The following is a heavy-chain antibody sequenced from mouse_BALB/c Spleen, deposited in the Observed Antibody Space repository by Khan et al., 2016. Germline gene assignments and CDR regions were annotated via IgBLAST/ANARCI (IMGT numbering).Heavy chain of an antibody. CDR1: GYAFSSYW. J-gene: IGHJ4*01. V-gene: IGHV1-80*01. Sequence: QMQLQQSGAELVRPGSSVKISCKASGYAFSSYWMNWVKQRPGQGLEWIGQIYPGNGDTNSNGKFKGKATLTADKSSSTAYMQLSSLTSEDSAAYFFARGLGQGAMDYWGQGSCITVST. D-gene: IGHD4-1*01. CDR3: ARGLGQGAMDY. CDR2: IYPGNGDT.